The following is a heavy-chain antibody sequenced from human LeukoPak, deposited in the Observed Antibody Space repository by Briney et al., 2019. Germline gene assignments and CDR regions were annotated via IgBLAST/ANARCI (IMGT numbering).Heavy chain of an antibody. Sequence: PGGSLRLPCAASGFTFSSYAMSWVRQAPGKGLEWVSAISGSGGSTYYADSVKGRFTISRDNSKNTLYLQMNSLRAEDTAVYYCAKDRDMIVVVYYFDYWGQGTLVTVSS. J-gene: IGHJ4*02. CDR1: GFTFSSYA. D-gene: IGHD3-22*01. CDR3: AKDRDMIVVVYYFDY. V-gene: IGHV3-23*01. CDR2: ISGSGGST.